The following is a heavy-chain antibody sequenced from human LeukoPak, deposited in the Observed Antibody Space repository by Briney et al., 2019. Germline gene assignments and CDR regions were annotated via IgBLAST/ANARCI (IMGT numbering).Heavy chain of an antibody. CDR3: ARVVRGAVTSNCFDP. J-gene: IGHJ5*02. CDR1: GGSINDYH. Sequence: SETLSLTCTVSGGSINDYHWTWIRQAPGKGLEWLGYISNSGTTDYNPSLKSRVTMSVDTSKNEFSLKVTSVTAADTAMYYCARVVRGAVTSNCFDPWGQGTLVTVSS. V-gene: IGHV4-59*01. CDR2: ISNSGTT. D-gene: IGHD4-17*01.